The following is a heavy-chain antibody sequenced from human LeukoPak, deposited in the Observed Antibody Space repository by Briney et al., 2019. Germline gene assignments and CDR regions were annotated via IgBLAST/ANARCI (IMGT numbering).Heavy chain of an antibody. CDR1: GASVSSHY. CDR2: VFYGVST. J-gene: IGHJ6*03. Sequence: NPSETLSLTCTVSGASVSSHYWSWLRQRPGEGLEWIGFVFYGVSTFYNPSLRSRVTISVDTSKKQASLKLSSVTAADTGVYYCARLHCSSTSCYDYYYYYMDVWGKGTTVIVSS. D-gene: IGHD2-2*01. V-gene: IGHV4-59*08. CDR3: ARLHCSSTSCYDYYYYYMDV.